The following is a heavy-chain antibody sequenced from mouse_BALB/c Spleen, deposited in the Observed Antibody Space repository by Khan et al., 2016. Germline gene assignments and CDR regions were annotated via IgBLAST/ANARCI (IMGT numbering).Heavy chain of an antibody. V-gene: IGHV10-1*02. D-gene: IGHD4-1*01. CDR1: GFTFNTYA. J-gene: IGHJ2*01. Sequence: EVQLVETGGGLVQPKGSLKLSCAASGFTFNTYAMNWVRQAPGKGLEWVARIRSKCNNYATYYADSVKDRFTISRDDSQSMLYLQMNNLQTEDTAMYDCVRRDLGYGSFDYWGQSTTLTVSS. CDR2: IRSKCNNYAT. CDR3: VRRDLGYGSFDY.